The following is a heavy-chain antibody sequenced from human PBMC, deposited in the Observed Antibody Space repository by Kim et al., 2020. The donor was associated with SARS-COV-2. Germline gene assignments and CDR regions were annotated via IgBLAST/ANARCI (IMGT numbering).Heavy chain of an antibody. V-gene: IGHV1-69*04. CDR3: ATLIAADGIYVGGW. D-gene: IGHD6-13*01. CDR2: IIPILGIA. J-gene: IGHJ3*01. CDR1: GGTFSSYA. Sequence: SVKVSCKASGGTFSSYAISWVRQAPGQGLEWMGRIIPILGIANYAQKFQGRVTNTADKSTSTAYMELSSLRCEDTAVYYCATLIAADGIYVGGWWGQGTMVTVSS.